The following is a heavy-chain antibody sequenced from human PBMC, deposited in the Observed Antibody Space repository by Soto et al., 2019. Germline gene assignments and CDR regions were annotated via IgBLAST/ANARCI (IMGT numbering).Heavy chain of an antibody. CDR2: ISGCGGST. CDR3: ADEREELLRFDY. CDR1: GFTFSSYA. D-gene: IGHD1-7*01. V-gene: IGHV3-23*01. Sequence: GGSLRLSCAASGFTFSSYAMSWVRQAPGKGLEWVSAISGCGGSTNYADSVKGRFTISTNNSKNTLYLQMNSLRAEDTVVYDCADEREELLRFDYWGQGTLVTVSS. J-gene: IGHJ4*02.